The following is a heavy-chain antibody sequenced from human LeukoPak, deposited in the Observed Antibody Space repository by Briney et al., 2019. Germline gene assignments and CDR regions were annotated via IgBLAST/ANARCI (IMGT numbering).Heavy chain of an antibody. CDR1: GYSFTGYY. J-gene: IGHJ5*02. CDR3: ARWIPEDTEGGWFDP. D-gene: IGHD5-18*01. Sequence: GASVKVSCKASGYSFTGYYMHWVRQAPGQGLEWMGWINTNTGNPTYAQGFTGRFVFSLDTSVSTAYLQISSLKAEDTAVYYCARWIPEDTEGGWFDPWGQGTLVTVSS. CDR2: INTNTGNP. V-gene: IGHV7-4-1*02.